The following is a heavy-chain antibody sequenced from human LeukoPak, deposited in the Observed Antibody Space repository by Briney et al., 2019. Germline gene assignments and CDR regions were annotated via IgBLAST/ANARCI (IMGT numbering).Heavy chain of an antibody. D-gene: IGHD6-13*01. CDR3: VPADKQ. Sequence: GGSLRLSCAASGFTFSSNWMHWVRQAPGKGLEWVSLIKPDGIGTSYTDSVKGRFTISRDNAKNTLYLQINSLRAEDTAVYYCVPADKQWGQGTLVTVSS. CDR1: GFTFSSNW. V-gene: IGHV3-74*01. J-gene: IGHJ4*02. CDR2: IKPDGIGT.